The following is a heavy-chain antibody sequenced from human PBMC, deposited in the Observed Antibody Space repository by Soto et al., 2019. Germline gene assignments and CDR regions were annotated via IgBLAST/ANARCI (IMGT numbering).Heavy chain of an antibody. CDR2: IYYSGST. V-gene: IGHV4-30-4*01. D-gene: IGHD3-10*01. J-gene: IGHJ4*02. Sequence: QVQLQESGPGLVKPSQTLSLTCTVSGGSISSGDYYWSWISQPPGKGLEWIGYIYYSGSTYYNPSLKSRVTISVDTSKNQFSLKLSSVTAADTAVYYCAMVLGVRTIPFDYWGQGTLVTVSS. CDR3: AMVLGVRTIPFDY. CDR1: GGSISSGDYY.